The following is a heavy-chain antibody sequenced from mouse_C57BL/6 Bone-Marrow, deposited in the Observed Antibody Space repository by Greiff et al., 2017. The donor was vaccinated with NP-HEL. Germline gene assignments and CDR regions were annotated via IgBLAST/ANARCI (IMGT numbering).Heavy chain of an antibody. V-gene: IGHV5-17*01. J-gene: IGHJ3*01. CDR2: ISSGSSTI. CDR1: GFTFSDYG. Sequence: EVKLEESGGGLVKPGGSLKLSCAASGFTFSDYGMHWVRQAPEKGLEWVAYISSGSSTIYYADTVKGRFTISRDNAKNTLFLQMTSLRSEDTAMYYCARLTGGGFAYWGQGTLVTVSA. D-gene: IGHD4-1*01. CDR3: ARLTGGGFAY.